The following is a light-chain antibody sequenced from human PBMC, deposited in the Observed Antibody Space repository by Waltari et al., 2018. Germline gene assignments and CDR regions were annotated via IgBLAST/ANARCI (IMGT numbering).Light chain of an antibody. Sequence: DIVVTQSPLSLPVTPGEPASIPCRSSQSLLHRNGNNYLDCYLQKPGQSPQLLIYLGSNRASGVPDRFSGSGSGTDFTLRISRVEAEDVGVYYCMQSLQTLWTFGPGTKVEIK. CDR2: LGS. V-gene: IGKV2-28*01. CDR1: QSLLHRNGNNY. CDR3: MQSLQTLWT. J-gene: IGKJ1*01.